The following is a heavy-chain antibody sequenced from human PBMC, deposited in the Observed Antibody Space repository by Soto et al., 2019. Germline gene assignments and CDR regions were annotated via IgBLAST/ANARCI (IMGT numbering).Heavy chain of an antibody. Sequence: SDTLSLTCTVYGGSFSPNYWSWFRQPPGKGLEWVGYIYYGGTTSYNPSLKSRVTISLETSKSQFSLRLASVTAADTAVYYCARHLRSGYDFDYWGQGTLVTVSS. D-gene: IGHD5-12*01. V-gene: IGHV4-59*08. J-gene: IGHJ4*02. CDR1: GGSFSPNY. CDR3: ARHLRSGYDFDY. CDR2: IYYGGTT.